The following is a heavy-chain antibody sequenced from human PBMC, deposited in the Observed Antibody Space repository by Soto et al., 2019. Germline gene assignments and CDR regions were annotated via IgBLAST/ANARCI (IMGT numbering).Heavy chain of an antibody. CDR1: GFIFSDFY. CDR3: VRDRGRRWFDP. V-gene: IGHV3-11*01. J-gene: IGHJ5*02. D-gene: IGHD3-10*01. CDR2: ISSDGDST. Sequence: QLVESGGGLVKPGGSLRLSCEASGFIFSDFYMAWIRQAPGKGLEWVSYISSDGDSTCADSVKGRFTISRDNAKNSLYLQRNSLGVEDTAVYYCVRDRGRRWFDPWGQGTLVSVSS.